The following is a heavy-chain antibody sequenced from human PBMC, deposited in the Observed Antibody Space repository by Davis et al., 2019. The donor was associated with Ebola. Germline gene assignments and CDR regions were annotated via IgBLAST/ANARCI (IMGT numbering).Heavy chain of an antibody. Sequence: GESLKISCAASGFTFSSYGMHWVRQAPGKGLEWVAVIWYDGSNKYYADSVKGRFTISRDNSKNTLYLQMNSLRAEDTAVYYCAKDYLGTRIGGSYFDYWGQGTLVTVSS. V-gene: IGHV3-33*06. CDR3: AKDYLGTRIGGSYFDY. CDR1: GFTFSSYG. J-gene: IGHJ4*02. CDR2: IWYDGSNK. D-gene: IGHD1-26*01.